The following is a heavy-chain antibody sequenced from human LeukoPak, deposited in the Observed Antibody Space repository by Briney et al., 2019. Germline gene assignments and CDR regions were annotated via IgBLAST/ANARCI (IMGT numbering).Heavy chain of an antibody. J-gene: IGHJ4*02. D-gene: IGHD5-24*01. CDR1: GGSFSGYY. Sequence: SETLSLTCAVYGGSFSGYYWSWIRQPPGKGLEWIGEINHSGSTNYNPSPKSRVTISVGTSKNQFSLKLSSVTAADTAVYYCARITDGYTLDYWGQGTLVTVSS. CDR3: ARITDGYTLDY. CDR2: INHSGST. V-gene: IGHV4-34*01.